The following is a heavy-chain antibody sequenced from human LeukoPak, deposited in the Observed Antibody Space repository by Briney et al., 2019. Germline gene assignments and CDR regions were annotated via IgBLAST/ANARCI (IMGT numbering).Heavy chain of an antibody. V-gene: IGHV4-38-2*01. Sequence: SETLSLTCAVSGYSISSGYYWGWIRQPPGKGLEWIGSIYHSGSTYYNPSLKSRVTISVDTSKDQFSLKLSSVTAADTAVYYCARHADYYGSGSPNFDYWGQGTLVTVSS. J-gene: IGHJ4*02. D-gene: IGHD3-10*01. CDR3: ARHADYYGSGSPNFDY. CDR2: IYHSGST. CDR1: GYSISSGYY.